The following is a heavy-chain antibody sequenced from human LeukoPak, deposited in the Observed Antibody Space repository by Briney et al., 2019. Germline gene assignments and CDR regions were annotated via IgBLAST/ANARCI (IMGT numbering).Heavy chain of an antibody. J-gene: IGHJ4*02. CDR3: ARERYGIWNVALDY. V-gene: IGHV3-7*01. Sequence: GGSLRLSCAASGFTFSSYWMSWVRQAPGKGLEWVANIKQDGSEKYYVDSVKGRFTISRDNAKNSLYLQMNSLRAEDTAVYYCARERYGIWNVALDYWGQGTLVTVSS. CDR1: GFTFSSYW. D-gene: IGHD1-1*01. CDR2: IKQDGSEK.